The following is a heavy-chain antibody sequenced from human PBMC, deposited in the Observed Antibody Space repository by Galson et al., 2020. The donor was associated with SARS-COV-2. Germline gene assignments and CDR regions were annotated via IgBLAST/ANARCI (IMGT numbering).Heavy chain of an antibody. D-gene: IGHD1-7*01. CDR3: AKNPEELCPISFDP. J-gene: IGHJ5*02. CDR1: GFTFSSYA. V-gene: IGHV3-23*01. CDR2: ISGSGTST. Sequence: VQAGGSLRLSCAASGFTFSSYAMSWVRQAPGKGLEWVSGISGSGTSTSYADSVKGRFPISRDNSETTLYLQLDSLRAEATALYYCAKNPEELCPISFDPWGQGTLVTVSS.